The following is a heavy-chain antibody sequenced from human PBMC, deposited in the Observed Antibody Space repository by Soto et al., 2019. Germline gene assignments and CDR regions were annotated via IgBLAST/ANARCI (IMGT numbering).Heavy chain of an antibody. V-gene: IGHV3-30-3*01. D-gene: IGHD2-15*01. CDR3: ARAQYCSGGSCFTNWFDH. CDR1: GFTFSSYA. Sequence: GGSLRLSCAASGFTFSSYAMHWVRQAPGKGLEWVAVISYDGSNKYYADSVKGRFTISRDNSKNTLYLQMNSLRAEDTAVYYCARAQYCSGGSCFTNWFDHWGQGTLVTVSS. CDR2: ISYDGSNK. J-gene: IGHJ5*02.